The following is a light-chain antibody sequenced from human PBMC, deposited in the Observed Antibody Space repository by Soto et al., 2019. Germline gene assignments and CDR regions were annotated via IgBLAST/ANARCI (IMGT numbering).Light chain of an antibody. CDR3: QQYNNWRLT. CDR2: GAS. CDR1: QSVSSN. J-gene: IGKJ4*01. Sequence: EIVMTQSPATLSVSPGERATLSCRASQSVSSNLAWYQQKPGQAPRLLIYGASTRATGIPARFSGSGSGTEFTHTISSLQSEDFAVYYCQQYNNWRLTFGGGTKLEIK. V-gene: IGKV3-15*01.